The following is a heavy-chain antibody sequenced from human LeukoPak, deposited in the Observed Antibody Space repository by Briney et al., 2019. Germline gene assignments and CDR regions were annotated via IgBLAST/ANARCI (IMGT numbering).Heavy chain of an antibody. CDR1: GFTFTSYD. Sequence: ASVKVSCKASGFTFTSYDINWVRQAPGQGLEWMGWMNPNSGNIGYAQKFQGRVTITRNTSISTAYMELSSLRSEDTAVYYCARVPGRYYGSGPFDPWGQGTLVTVSS. V-gene: IGHV1-8*03. CDR2: MNPNSGNI. D-gene: IGHD3-10*01. CDR3: ARVPGRYYGSGPFDP. J-gene: IGHJ5*02.